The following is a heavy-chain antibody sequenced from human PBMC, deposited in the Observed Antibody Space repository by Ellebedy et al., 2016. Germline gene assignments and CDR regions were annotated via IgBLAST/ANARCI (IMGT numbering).Heavy chain of an antibody. J-gene: IGHJ4*02. D-gene: IGHD3-3*01. CDR3: GRDSVTFFGALILDNFDH. V-gene: IGHV3-11*01. CDR2: ISTGGTTI. CDR1: GFNFNDYY. Sequence: GESLKISXVASGFNFNDYYMTWIRQAPGKGLEWVSYISTGGTTIYYADSVKGRFTISRDNAKNSLYLQMNSLRAEDTAVYYCGRDSVTFFGALILDNFDHWGQGTLVTVSS.